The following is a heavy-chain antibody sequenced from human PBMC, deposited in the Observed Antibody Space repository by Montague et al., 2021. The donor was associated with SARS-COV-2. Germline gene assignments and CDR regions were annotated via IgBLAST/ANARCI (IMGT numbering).Heavy chain of an antibody. V-gene: IGHV4-39*01. CDR3: ARRQDYFSAGSYIFDV. CDR1: GASINSDSYY. D-gene: IGHD3-10*01. J-gene: IGHJ3*01. CDR2: IDNSGST. Sequence: SDTLSLTCTVSGASINSDSYYRDWIRQPPGKGLEWIGSIDNSGSTSYISSLESRLTISEDTPKKQFSLRLTSVTAADTAMYYCARRQDYFSAGSYIFDVWGQGIMVTVSS.